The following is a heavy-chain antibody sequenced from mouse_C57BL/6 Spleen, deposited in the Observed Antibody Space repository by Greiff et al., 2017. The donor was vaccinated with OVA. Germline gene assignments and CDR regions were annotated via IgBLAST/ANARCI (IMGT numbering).Heavy chain of an antibody. CDR1: GYAFSSSW. V-gene: IGHV1-82*01. D-gene: IGHD1-1*01. CDR3: ARDNYYGSSYWFAY. Sequence: QVTLKESGPELVKPGASVKISCKASGYAFSSSWMNWVKQRPGKGLEWIGRIYPGDGDTNYNGKFKGKATLTADKSSSTAYMQLSSLTSEDSAVYVGARDNYYGSSYWFAYWGQGTLVTVSA. J-gene: IGHJ3*01. CDR2: IYPGDGDT.